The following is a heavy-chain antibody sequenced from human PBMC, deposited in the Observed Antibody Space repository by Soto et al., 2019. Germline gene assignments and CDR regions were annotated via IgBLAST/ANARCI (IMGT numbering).Heavy chain of an antibody. D-gene: IGHD3-3*01. CDR1: GGSISSSNW. J-gene: IGHJ4*02. Sequence: QVQLQESGPGLVKPLGTLSLTCGVSGGSISSSNWWSWVLQPPGKGLEWIGEFHQTGSTNYNPSLKSRVTISLHKSKNQFSLKLTSVTAADTAVYSCARRGGLAYFDYWGQGTLVTVSS. CDR2: FHQTGST. CDR3: ARRGGLAYFDY. V-gene: IGHV4-4*02.